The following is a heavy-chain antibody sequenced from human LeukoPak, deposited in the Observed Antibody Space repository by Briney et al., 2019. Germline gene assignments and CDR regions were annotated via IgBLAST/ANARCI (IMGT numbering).Heavy chain of an antibody. Sequence: SETLSLTRTVSGGSISSYYWSWIRQPPGKGLEWIGYIYYSGSTNYNPSLKSRVTISVDTSKNQFSLKLSSVTAADTAVYYCARLTRSGHADYWGQGTLVTVSS. J-gene: IGHJ4*02. CDR1: GGSISSYY. CDR2: IYYSGST. D-gene: IGHD2-15*01. V-gene: IGHV4-59*08. CDR3: ARLTRSGHADY.